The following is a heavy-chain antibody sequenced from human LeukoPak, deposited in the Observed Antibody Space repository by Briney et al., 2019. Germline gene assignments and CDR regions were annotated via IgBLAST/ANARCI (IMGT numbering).Heavy chain of an antibody. Sequence: SETLSLTCAVYGGSFSGYYWSWIRQPPGKGLEWIGEINHSGSTNYNPSLKSRVTISVDTSKNQFSLKLSSVTAADTAVYYCARVESIYYGSGSYYGGFDYWGLGTLVTVSS. CDR1: GGSFSGYY. D-gene: IGHD3-10*01. J-gene: IGHJ4*02. CDR2: INHSGST. V-gene: IGHV4-34*01. CDR3: ARVESIYYGSGSYYGGFDY.